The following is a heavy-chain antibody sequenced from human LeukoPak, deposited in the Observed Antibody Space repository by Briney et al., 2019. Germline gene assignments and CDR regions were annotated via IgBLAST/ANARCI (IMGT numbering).Heavy chain of an antibody. CDR3: ARVSSGNYDYFDY. Sequence: PGGSPRLSCAASGFTFSSYGMHWVRQAPGKGLEWISYISSRSSYTNYADSVKGRFTVSRDNAKNSLYLQMDSLRAEDTAMYYCARVSSGNYDYFDYWGQGTLVTVSS. CDR2: ISSRSSYT. J-gene: IGHJ4*02. V-gene: IGHV3-21*05. D-gene: IGHD1-26*01. CDR1: GFTFSSYG.